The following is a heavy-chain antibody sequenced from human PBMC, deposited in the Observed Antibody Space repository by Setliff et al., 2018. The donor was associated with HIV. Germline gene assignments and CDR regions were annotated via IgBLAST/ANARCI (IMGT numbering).Heavy chain of an antibody. CDR3: ARGRHYDSSGYYRGYFQN. J-gene: IGHJ1*01. V-gene: IGHV3-30-3*01. CDR2: ISYDGSNK. CDR1: GFSFSSYR. D-gene: IGHD3-22*01. Sequence: GGSLRLSCAASGFSFSSYRMNWVRQAPGKGLEWVAVISYDGSNKYYADSVKGRFTISRDNSKNTLYLQMNTLRAEDTAVYYCARGRHYDSSGYYRGYFQNWGQGTLVTVSS.